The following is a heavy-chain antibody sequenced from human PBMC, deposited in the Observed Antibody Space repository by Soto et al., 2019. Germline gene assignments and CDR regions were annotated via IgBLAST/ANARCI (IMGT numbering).Heavy chain of an antibody. CDR3: ARDGLDYGDPNDAFDI. V-gene: IGHV1-18*01. CDR2: IGAYNGNT. J-gene: IGHJ3*02. Sequence: ASVKVSCKASGYTFTSYGISWVRQAPGQGLEWMGWIGAYNGNTNYAQKLQGRVTMTTDTSTSTAYMELRSLRSDDTAVYYCARDGLDYGDPNDAFDIWGQGTMVTVS. D-gene: IGHD4-17*01. CDR1: GYTFTSYG.